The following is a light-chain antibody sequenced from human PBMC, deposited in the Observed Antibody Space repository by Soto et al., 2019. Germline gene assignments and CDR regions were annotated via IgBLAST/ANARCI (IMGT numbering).Light chain of an antibody. J-gene: IGLJ3*02. V-gene: IGLV2-11*01. CDR1: SSDVGGYNF. CDR2: DVS. CDR3: CSYAGSYTYWV. Sequence: QSALTQPRSVSGSPGQSVTISCTGTSSDVGGYNFVSWYQQHPGKAPKVMIYDVSQRPSGVPDRFSGSKPGNTASLTISGLQPEDEADYYCCSYAGSYTYWVFGGGTKLTVL.